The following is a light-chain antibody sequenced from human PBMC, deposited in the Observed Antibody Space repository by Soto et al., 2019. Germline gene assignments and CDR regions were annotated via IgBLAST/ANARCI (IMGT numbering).Light chain of an antibody. CDR2: ETS. CDR3: QQYGDSPT. Sequence: PGERATLSCRASQSVSAGYFAWYQQRPGQAPRLLIYETSSRTTGLPDRLSGSGSGTDFTISISRLEPEDFAVYYCQQYGDSPTFGQGTKVDIK. J-gene: IGKJ1*01. V-gene: IGKV3-20*01. CDR1: QSVSAGY.